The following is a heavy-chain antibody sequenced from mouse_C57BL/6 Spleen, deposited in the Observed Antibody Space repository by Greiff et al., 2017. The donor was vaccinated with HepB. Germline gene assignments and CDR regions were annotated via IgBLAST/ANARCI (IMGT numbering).Heavy chain of an antibody. J-gene: IGHJ2*01. V-gene: IGHV3-6*01. D-gene: IGHD1-1*01. CDR3: ASGTTVVAPFDY. CDR2: ISYDGSN. CDR1: GYSITSGYY. Sequence: EVKLVESGPGLVKPSQSLSLTCSVTGYSITSGYYWNWIRQFPGNKLEWMGYISYDGSNNYNPSLKNRISITRDTSKNQFFLKLNSVTTEDTATYYCASGTTVVAPFDYWGQGTTLTVSS.